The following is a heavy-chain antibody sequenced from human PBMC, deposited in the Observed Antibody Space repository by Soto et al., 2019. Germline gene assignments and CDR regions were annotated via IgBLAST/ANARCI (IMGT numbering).Heavy chain of an antibody. CDR3: ARPVEMATISRAYLFY. Sequence: QVQLVQSGAEVKKPGPSVKVSCKASGGTFSNYAINWVRQSPGQGLEWMGGIIPIFGTANYTQKFQGRVTITADESTSTAYLDLSSLRSEDTAVYYCARPVEMATISRAYLFYWGQGTLVTVSS. CDR2: IIPIFGTA. D-gene: IGHD5-12*01. CDR1: GGTFSNYA. V-gene: IGHV1-69*01. J-gene: IGHJ4*02.